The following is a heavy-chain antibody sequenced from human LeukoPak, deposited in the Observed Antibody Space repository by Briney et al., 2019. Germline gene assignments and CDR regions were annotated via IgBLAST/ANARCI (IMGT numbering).Heavy chain of an antibody. CDR1: GGSFSGYY. Sequence: SETLSLTCAVYGGSFSGYYWSWIRQPPGKGLEWIGEINHSGSTNYNPSLKSRVTISVDTSKNQFSPKLSSVTAADTAVYYCARWEGGSYYDFGYWGQGTLVTVSS. CDR3: ARWEGGSYYDFGY. CDR2: INHSGST. J-gene: IGHJ4*02. V-gene: IGHV4-34*01. D-gene: IGHD1-26*01.